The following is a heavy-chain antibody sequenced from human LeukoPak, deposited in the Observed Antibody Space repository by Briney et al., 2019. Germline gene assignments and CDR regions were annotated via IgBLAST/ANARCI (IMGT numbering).Heavy chain of an antibody. Sequence: PSETLSLTCAVYGGSFSGYYWSWIRQPPGKGLEWIGEINHSGSTNYNPSLKSRVTISVDTSRNQFSLKLSSVTAADTAVYYWAGGLQYHFQYKDRWGKGTTVTVSS. CDR1: GGSFSGYY. D-gene: IGHD1-1*01. CDR2: INHSGST. J-gene: IGHJ6*04. V-gene: IGHV4-34*01. CDR3: AGGLQYHFQYKDR.